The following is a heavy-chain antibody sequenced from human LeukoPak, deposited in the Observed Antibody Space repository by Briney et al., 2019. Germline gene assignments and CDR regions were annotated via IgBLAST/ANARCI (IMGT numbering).Heavy chain of an antibody. D-gene: IGHD2-21*02. J-gene: IGHJ4*02. CDR3: ARDVTHCGGDCYSGDY. CDR2: ISSSSSYI. Sequence: GGSPRLSCAASGFTFSSYTMNWVRQAPGKGLEWVSSISSSSSYINYADSVKGRFTISRDNAKNSLYLQMNSLRAEDTAVYYCARDVTHCGGDCYSGDYWGQGTLVTGSS. V-gene: IGHV3-21*01. CDR1: GFTFSSYT.